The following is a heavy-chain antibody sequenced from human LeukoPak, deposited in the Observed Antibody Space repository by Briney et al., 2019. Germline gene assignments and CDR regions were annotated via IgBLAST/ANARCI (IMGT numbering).Heavy chain of an antibody. CDR2: IYSSGST. V-gene: IGHV4-30-4*08. CDR3: ARGNPSYYYVSSGYSFDH. J-gene: IGHJ4*02. D-gene: IGHD3-22*01. CDR1: GGSISSADYC. Sequence: SETLSLTCTVSGGSISSADYCWSWIRQPPGKGLEWIGNIYSSGSTHYNPSLKSRLSISVDTSRNQFSLKLSSVTAADTAVFYCARGNPSYYYVSSGYSFDHWGQGTLVTVSS.